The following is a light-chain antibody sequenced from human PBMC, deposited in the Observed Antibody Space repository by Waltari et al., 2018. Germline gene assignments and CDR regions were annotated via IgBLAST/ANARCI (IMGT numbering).Light chain of an antibody. CDR3: TSVTSSGTYV. J-gene: IGLJ1*01. CDR1: SSDVGGYTY. CDR2: DVS. V-gene: IGLV2-14*01. Sequence: QPALTQPASVTGSPGQSITISCTGSSSDVGGYTYVSWYQQHPGKAPKVLIYDVSKGPSGVSSRFSGSKSGNTASLTISGRQAEDEADYYCTSVTSSGTYVFGSGTKVTV.